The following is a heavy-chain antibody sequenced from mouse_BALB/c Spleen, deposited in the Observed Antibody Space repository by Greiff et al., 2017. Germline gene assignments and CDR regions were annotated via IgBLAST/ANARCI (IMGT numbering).Heavy chain of an antibody. V-gene: IGHV5-9*03. D-gene: IGHD1-1*01. CDR2: ISSGGGNT. J-gene: IGHJ4*01. Sequence: EVKLVESGGGLVKPGGSLKLSCAASGFTFSSYTMSWVRQTPEKRLEWVATISSGGGNTYYPDSVKGRFPISSDNAKNNLYLQMSSLRSEDTAMYYCASQYYGSSYPYAMDYWGQGTSVTVSS. CDR3: ASQYYGSSYPYAMDY. CDR1: GFTFSSYT.